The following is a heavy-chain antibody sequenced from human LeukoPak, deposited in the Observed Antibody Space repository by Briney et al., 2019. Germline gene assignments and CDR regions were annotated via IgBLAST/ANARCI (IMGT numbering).Heavy chain of an antibody. V-gene: IGHV3-53*01. J-gene: IGHJ6*03. CDR1: GFTVSSNY. D-gene: IGHD5-18*01. CDR2: IYSGGST. Sequence: GGSLRLSCAASGFTVSSNYMSWVRQAPGKGLEWVSVIYSGGSTYYADSVKGRFTISRDNAKNSLYLQMNSLRAEDTAVYYCARDRIQLWTYYYYYMDVWGKGTTVTVSS. CDR3: ARDRIQLWTYYYYYMDV.